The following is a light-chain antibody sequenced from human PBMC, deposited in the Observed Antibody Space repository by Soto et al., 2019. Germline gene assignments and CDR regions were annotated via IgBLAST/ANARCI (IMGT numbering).Light chain of an antibody. V-gene: IGLV2-23*01. CDR1: SSDVGSYNL. Sequence: QSALTQPASVSGSPGQSITISCTGTSSDVGSYNLVSWYQQHPGKAPKLMIYEGSKRPSGVSNRFSGSKSGNTASLTISWLQAEDEADYYCCSYAGSSTLYVFGTGTKVTVL. CDR2: EGS. J-gene: IGLJ1*01. CDR3: CSYAGSSTLYV.